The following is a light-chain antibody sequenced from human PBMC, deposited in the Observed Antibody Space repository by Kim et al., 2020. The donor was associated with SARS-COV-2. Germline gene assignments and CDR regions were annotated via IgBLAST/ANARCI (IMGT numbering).Light chain of an antibody. V-gene: IGKV1-5*01. Sequence: ASVGDRVTITCRASQSITRWLAGYQQKTGKAPKLLIFDASSLKNGVPSRFSGSGSGTEFTLTISSLQPDDFATYYCQQYDTHSYTFGQGTKLEI. J-gene: IGKJ2*01. CDR3: QQYDTHSYT. CDR2: DAS. CDR1: QSITRW.